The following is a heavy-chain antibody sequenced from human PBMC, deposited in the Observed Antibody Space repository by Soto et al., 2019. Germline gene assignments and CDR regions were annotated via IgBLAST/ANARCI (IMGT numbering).Heavy chain of an antibody. CDR3: AKAEVPAGTSIYYHYYYYLDV. V-gene: IGHV3-23*01. J-gene: IGHJ6*03. CDR1: GFTFSSYA. D-gene: IGHD6-13*01. Sequence: PGGSLRLSCAASGFTFSSYAMGWVRQAPGKGLEWVSAISGSGGSTYYADSVKGRFTISRDNSKNTLYLQMNSLRAEDTAVYYCAKAEVPAGTSIYYHYYYYLDVWGKGTTVTVSS. CDR2: ISGSGGST.